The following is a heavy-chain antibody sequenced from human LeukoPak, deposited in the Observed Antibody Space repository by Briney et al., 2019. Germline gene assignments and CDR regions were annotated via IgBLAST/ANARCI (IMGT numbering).Heavy chain of an antibody. D-gene: IGHD2-2*01. CDR2: ISYDGSNK. V-gene: IGHV3-30*18. J-gene: IGHJ6*02. CDR1: GFTFSSYG. Sequence: SGGSLRPSCAASGFTFSSYGMHWVRQAPGKGLEWVAVISYDGSNKYYADSVKGRFTISRDNSKNTLYLQMNSLRAEDTAVYYCAKDQACSSTSCWGYYYYYYGMDVWGQGTTVTVSS. CDR3: AKDQACSSTSCWGYYYYYYGMDV.